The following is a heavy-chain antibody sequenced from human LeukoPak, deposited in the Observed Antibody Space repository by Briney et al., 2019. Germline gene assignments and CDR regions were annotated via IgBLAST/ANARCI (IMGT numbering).Heavy chain of an antibody. CDR3: ARESPNGDWNN. Sequence: SETLSLTCTVSGGXINNYYWSWIRQPAGKGLEWIGRIYSSGSTNYNSSLKSRVTMSVDTSKNQFSLKLRSVTAADTAVYYCARESPNGDWNNWGQGTLVTVSS. V-gene: IGHV4-4*07. CDR2: IYSSGST. J-gene: IGHJ4*02. CDR1: GGXINNYY. D-gene: IGHD1/OR15-1a*01.